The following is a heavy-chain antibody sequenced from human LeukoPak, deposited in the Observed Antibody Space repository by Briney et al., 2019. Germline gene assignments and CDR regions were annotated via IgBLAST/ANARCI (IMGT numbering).Heavy chain of an antibody. CDR1: GFTFSTYT. J-gene: IGHJ4*02. Sequence: GGSLRLSCEASGFTFSTYTMSWVRQAPGKGLEWVSSISSSSYYTYDADSVKGRFTISRDNAKNSLYLQMNSLRAEDTAMYYCARDAPTVGVDSWGQGTLVTVSS. CDR3: ARDAPTVGVDS. CDR2: ISSSSYYT. V-gene: IGHV3-21*01.